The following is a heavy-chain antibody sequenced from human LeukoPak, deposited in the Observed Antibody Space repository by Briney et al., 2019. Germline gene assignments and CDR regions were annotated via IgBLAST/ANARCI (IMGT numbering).Heavy chain of an antibody. Sequence: ASVKVSCKASGYTFTNYGVTWVRQAPGQGLEWMGWISAYNGNTNYAQKLQGRVTMTTDTPTTTAYMELRSLRSDDTAVYYCARDLVRGVIGFWGQGTLVTVSS. CDR1: GYTFTNYG. CDR2: ISAYNGNT. D-gene: IGHD3-10*01. V-gene: IGHV1-18*01. J-gene: IGHJ4*02. CDR3: ARDLVRGVIGF.